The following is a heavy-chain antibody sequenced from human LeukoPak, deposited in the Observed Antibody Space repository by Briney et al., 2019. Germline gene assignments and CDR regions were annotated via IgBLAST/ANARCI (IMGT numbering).Heavy chain of an antibody. D-gene: IGHD1-26*01. CDR3: AKDKVGATRRGAFDI. Sequence: GGSLRLSCAASGFTFSNYAMSWVRQAPGRGLEWVSVISGSGSSTYYADSVKGRFTISRDNSMHTLYLQMNSLRAEDTAVYYCAKDKVGATRRGAFDIWGQGTMVTVSS. CDR2: ISGSGSST. J-gene: IGHJ3*02. CDR1: GFTFSNYA. V-gene: IGHV3-23*01.